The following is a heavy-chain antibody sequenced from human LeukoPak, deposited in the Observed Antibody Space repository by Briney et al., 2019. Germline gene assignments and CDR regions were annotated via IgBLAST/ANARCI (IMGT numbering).Heavy chain of an antibody. Sequence: GGSLRLSCAASGFTVSSNYMSWVRQAPGKGLEWVSVIYSGGSTYYADSVKGRFTISRDNSKNTLYLQRNSLRAEDTAVYYCATYRRAILTGYSSWGQGTLVTVSS. CDR2: IYSGGST. CDR3: ATYRRAILTGYSS. J-gene: IGHJ5*02. V-gene: IGHV3-66*01. D-gene: IGHD3-9*01. CDR1: GFTVSSNY.